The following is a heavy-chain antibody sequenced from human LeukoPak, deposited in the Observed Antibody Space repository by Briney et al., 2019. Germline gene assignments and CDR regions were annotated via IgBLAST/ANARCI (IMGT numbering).Heavy chain of an antibody. Sequence: SETLSLTCTVSGGSISSYYWSWIRQPPGKGLEWIGYIYYSGSTNYNPSLKSRVTISVDKSKNQFSLKLSSVTAADTAVYYCAAIPTYSGSYSNWFDPWGQGTLVTVSS. CDR1: GGSISSYY. J-gene: IGHJ5*02. D-gene: IGHD1-26*01. CDR3: AAIPTYSGSYSNWFDP. V-gene: IGHV4-59*08. CDR2: IYYSGST.